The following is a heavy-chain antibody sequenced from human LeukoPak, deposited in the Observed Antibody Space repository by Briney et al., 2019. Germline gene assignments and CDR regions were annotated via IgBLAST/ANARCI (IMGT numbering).Heavy chain of an antibody. CDR2: IIPILGIA. D-gene: IGHD3-3*01. J-gene: IGHJ4*02. CDR1: GGTFSSYA. Sequence: SVKVSCKASGGTFSSYAISWVRQAPGQGLEWMGRIIPILGIANYAQKFQGRVTITADKSTSTAYMELSSLRSEDTAVYYCAKSAVTIFGVVISDLFDYWGQGTLVTVSS. CDR3: AKSAVTIFGVVISDLFDY. V-gene: IGHV1-69*04.